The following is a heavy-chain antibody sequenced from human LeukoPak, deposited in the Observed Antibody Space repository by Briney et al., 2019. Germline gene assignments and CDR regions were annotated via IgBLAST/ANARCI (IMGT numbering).Heavy chain of an antibody. V-gene: IGHV3-23*01. CDR1: GFTFSGYD. J-gene: IGHJ4*02. CDR3: AKDYGNHEGLDY. D-gene: IGHD1-14*01. CDR2: INFIGDRT. Sequence: QPGGSLRLSCRASGFTFSGYDMSWVRQAPGKGLEWVSGINFIGDRTYYADSLRGRFTISRDNSEKTLYLEMNSLRAEDTALYYCAKDYGNHEGLDYWGQGTLVTVSS.